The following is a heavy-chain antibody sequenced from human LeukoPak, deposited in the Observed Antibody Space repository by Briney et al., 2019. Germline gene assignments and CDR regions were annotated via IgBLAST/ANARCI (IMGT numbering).Heavy chain of an antibody. D-gene: IGHD1-26*01. V-gene: IGHV4-39*07. CDR1: GGSISSSSYY. CDR3: ARSGFGATNIYSYFDY. CDR2: IYYSGST. J-gene: IGHJ4*02. Sequence: SETLSLTCTVSGGSISSSSYYWGWIRQPPGTGLEWIGSIYYSGSTYYNPSLKSRVTISVDTSKNQFSLKLSSVAAADTAVYYCARSGFGATNIYSYFDYWGQGTLVTVSS.